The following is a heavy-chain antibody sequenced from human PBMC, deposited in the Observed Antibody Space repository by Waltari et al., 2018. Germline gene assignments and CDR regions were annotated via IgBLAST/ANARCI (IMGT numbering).Heavy chain of an antibody. CDR1: GFSFSDYS. CDR2: ISGGGGSK. V-gene: IGHV3-11*01. D-gene: IGHD2-2*01. J-gene: IGHJ4*02. Sequence: QVQLVESGGGLVKPGGSLRLSCAASGFSFSDYSLSWIRQAPGKGLEWLSYISGGGGSKYHADSVRGRFTISRDNAKDSLYLQMNSLRAEDTAVYYCARESYCSGSSCYADWGQGTLVTVSS. CDR3: ARESYCSGSSCYAD.